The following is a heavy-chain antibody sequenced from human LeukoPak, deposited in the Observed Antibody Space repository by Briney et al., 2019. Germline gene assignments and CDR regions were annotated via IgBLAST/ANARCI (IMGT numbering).Heavy chain of an antibody. V-gene: IGHV4-30-4*01. Sequence: PSETLSLTCTVSGGSISSGDYYWSWIRQPPGKGLEWIGYIYYSGSTYYNPSLKSRVTISVDTSKNQFSLKLSSVTAADTAVYYCARGLTPIWFGELSTFDYWGQGTLVTVSS. CDR3: ARGLTPIWFGELSTFDY. J-gene: IGHJ4*02. D-gene: IGHD3-10*01. CDR2: IYYSGST. CDR1: GGSISSGDYY.